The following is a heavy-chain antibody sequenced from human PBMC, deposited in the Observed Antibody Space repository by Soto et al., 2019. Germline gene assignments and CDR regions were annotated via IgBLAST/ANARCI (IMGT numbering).Heavy chain of an antibody. CDR2: ISGSGGVT. CDR1: GFTFSSYA. Sequence: EVQLLESGGGLEQPGGSQRLSCAASGFTFSSYAMSWVRQGPGKGLEWVTLISGSGGVTDYADSVKGRFTVSRDNSKNTMYLELNSLTAGDTAIYYCAKIHSGSSEDAFDVWGQGTVVTVSS. J-gene: IGHJ3*01. D-gene: IGHD6-19*01. CDR3: AKIHSGSSEDAFDV. V-gene: IGHV3-23*01.